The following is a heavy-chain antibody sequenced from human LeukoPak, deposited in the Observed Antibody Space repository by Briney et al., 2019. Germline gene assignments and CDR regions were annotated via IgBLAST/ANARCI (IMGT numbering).Heavy chain of an antibody. Sequence: GGSLRLSCAASGFTFSSYWMSWVRQAPGKGLEWVANIKQDGSEKYYVDSVKGRFTISRDNAKNSLYLRMNSLRAEDTAVYYCARVVKDFWSGYTYFDYWGQGTLVTVSS. J-gene: IGHJ4*02. D-gene: IGHD3-3*01. CDR3: ARVVKDFWSGYTYFDY. CDR1: GFTFSSYW. V-gene: IGHV3-7*01. CDR2: IKQDGSEK.